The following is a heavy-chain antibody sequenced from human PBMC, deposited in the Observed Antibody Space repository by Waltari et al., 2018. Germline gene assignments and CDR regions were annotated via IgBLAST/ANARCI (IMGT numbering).Heavy chain of an antibody. V-gene: IGHV7-4-1*02. D-gene: IGHD3-16*01. Sequence: QVQLVQSGSELKKPGASVKVSCKHSGYTFTDNAMNWVRQAPGQGLQFLGWINTNTQNPCYARGFAGRFVFSLDTSISTAYMEITSLKTEDTAVYYCARELLGGGAFDSWGQGTLVSVSS. CDR2: INTNTQNP. J-gene: IGHJ4*02. CDR3: ARELLGGGAFDS. CDR1: GYTFTDNA.